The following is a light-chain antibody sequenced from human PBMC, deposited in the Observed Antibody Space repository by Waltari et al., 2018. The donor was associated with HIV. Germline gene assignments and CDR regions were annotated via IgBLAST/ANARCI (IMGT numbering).Light chain of an antibody. J-gene: IGKJ2*01. CDR3: LQNIRAPFA. V-gene: IGKV2-28*01. Sequence: DVLAPQIPLSLTVSPGESASISCRATESLRHSNGRDYLDWYVQRPGQTPRLLIYLASNRASGVPDRFVGTGSGTDFTLRITRVEAADVGTYFCLQNIRAPFAFGQGT. CDR2: LAS. CDR1: ESLRHSNGRDY.